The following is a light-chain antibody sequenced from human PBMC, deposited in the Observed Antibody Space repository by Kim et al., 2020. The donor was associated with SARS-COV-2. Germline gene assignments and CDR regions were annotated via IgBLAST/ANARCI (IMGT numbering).Light chain of an antibody. CDR2: SAS. CDR1: QGISSY. Sequence: IQLTQSPSTLSASVGDRVTITCRASQGISSYLAWYQQKPGLAPKVLIYSASTLESGVPSRFSGSGSGTDFTLTINSLQPDDFATYYCQQLHGYPITFGGGTKLDIK. J-gene: IGKJ4*01. CDR3: QQLHGYPIT. V-gene: IGKV1-9*01.